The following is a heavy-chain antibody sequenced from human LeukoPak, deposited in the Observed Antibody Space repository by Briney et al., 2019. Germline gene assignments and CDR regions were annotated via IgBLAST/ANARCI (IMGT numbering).Heavy chain of an antibody. Sequence: SETLSLTCTVSGGSISTYYLSWIRQPPGKGLEWVGDIYYSGSTNYNPSLKSRVIISVDTSKNQLSLKLTSVTAADTAVYYCARVQKDIVVVVAADPYDAFDIWGQGTMVTVSS. CDR2: IYYSGST. D-gene: IGHD2-15*01. V-gene: IGHV4-59*01. CDR1: GGSISTYY. CDR3: ARVQKDIVVVVAADPYDAFDI. J-gene: IGHJ3*02.